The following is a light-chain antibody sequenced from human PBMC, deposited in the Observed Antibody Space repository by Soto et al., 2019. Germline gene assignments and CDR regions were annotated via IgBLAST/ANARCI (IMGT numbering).Light chain of an antibody. CDR1: QSVSSW. J-gene: IGKJ1*01. V-gene: IGKV3-15*01. CDR2: GAS. Sequence: LTQSPGTLSLSPGDRATLSCRASQSVSSWLAWYQQKPGQAPKLLIYGASTMASGIPARFSGSGSGTEFTLTISSLQSEDFATYYCLQDYSYPWTFGQGTKVDIK. CDR3: LQDYSYPWT.